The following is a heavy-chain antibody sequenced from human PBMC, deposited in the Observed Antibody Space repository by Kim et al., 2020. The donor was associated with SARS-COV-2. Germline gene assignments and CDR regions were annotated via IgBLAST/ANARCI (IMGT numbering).Heavy chain of an antibody. CDR2: ISDDGNGK. CDR3: ARPHCRGASCLWKDAFDI. CDR1: GFTLSSYA. Sequence: GGSLRLSCAASGFTLSSYAIHWVRQAPGKGLDWVAVISDDGNGKSYADSVKGRFTMSRDNSKNTVYLDIDSLRPDDTALYYCARPHCRGASCLWKDAFDIWGQGTLVTVSS. V-gene: IGHV3-30*04. J-gene: IGHJ3*02. D-gene: IGHD2-15*01.